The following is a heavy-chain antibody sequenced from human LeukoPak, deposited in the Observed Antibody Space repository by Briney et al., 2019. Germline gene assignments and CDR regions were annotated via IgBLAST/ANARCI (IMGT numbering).Heavy chain of an antibody. Sequence: SQTLSLTCTVSGGSISSGGYHWNWIRQHPGKGLEWIGYIYYSGSTYYNPSLKSRVTISVDTSKNQFSLKLSTVTAADTAVYYCARDRGGNGYFDYWGQGTLVTVSS. CDR1: GGSISSGGYH. CDR2: IYYSGST. D-gene: IGHD4-23*01. J-gene: IGHJ4*02. CDR3: ARDRGGNGYFDY. V-gene: IGHV4-31*03.